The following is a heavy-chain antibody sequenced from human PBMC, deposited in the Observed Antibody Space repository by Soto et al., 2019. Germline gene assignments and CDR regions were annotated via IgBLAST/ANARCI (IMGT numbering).Heavy chain of an antibody. V-gene: IGHV4-31*03. D-gene: IGHD6-13*01. J-gene: IGHJ4*02. CDR3: ARGSHSSSWYYFDY. Sequence: SETLSLTCTVSGGSISSGGYYWSWIRQHPGKGLEWIGYIYYSGSTYYNPSLKSRVTISVDTSKNQFSLKLSSVTAADTAVYYCARGSHSSSWYYFDYWGQGTLVTVSS. CDR2: IYYSGST. CDR1: GGSISSGGYY.